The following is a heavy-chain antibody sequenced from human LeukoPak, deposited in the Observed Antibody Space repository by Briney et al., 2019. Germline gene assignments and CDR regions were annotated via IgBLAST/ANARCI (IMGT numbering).Heavy chain of an antibody. Sequence: GGSLRLSCVASGFSFSSHWMNWVRQAPGKGLEWVANIKEDGSARCYVESVKGRFTISRDNTKNSVFLQMNNLRGEDSAVYYCVKRNALEFWGQGTMVTVSS. CDR1: GFSFSSHW. V-gene: IGHV3-7*01. CDR2: IKEDGSAR. J-gene: IGHJ3*01. CDR3: VKRNALEF.